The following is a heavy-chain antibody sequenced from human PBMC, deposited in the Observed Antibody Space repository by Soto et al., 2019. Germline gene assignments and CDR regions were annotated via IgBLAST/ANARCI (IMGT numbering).Heavy chain of an antibody. D-gene: IGHD5-18*01. CDR1: GGSISSGDYY. CDR2: IYYSGST. Sequence: QVQLQESGPGLVKPSQTLSLTCTVSGGSISSGDYYWSWIRQPPGKGLEWIGYIYYSGSTYYNPSLKRRLTISVDTSKNHFSLKLSSVTAADTAVYYCARAPEGHSYGYYFDYWGQGTLVTVSS. J-gene: IGHJ4*02. V-gene: IGHV4-30-4*01. CDR3: ARAPEGHSYGYYFDY.